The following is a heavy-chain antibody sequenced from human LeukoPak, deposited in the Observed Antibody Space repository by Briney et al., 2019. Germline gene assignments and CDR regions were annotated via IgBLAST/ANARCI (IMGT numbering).Heavy chain of an antibody. V-gene: IGHV1-3*01. D-gene: IGHD3-16*02. J-gene: IGHJ4*02. CDR3: ARARYDYVWGSYRHTTNFDY. Sequence: ASVKVSCKASGYTFTSYAMHWVRQAPGQRLEWMGWINAGNGNTKYSQKFQGRVTITRDTSASTAYMELSSLRSEDTAVYYCARARYDYVWGSYRHTTNFDYWGQGTLVTVSS. CDR2: INAGNGNT. CDR1: GYTFTSYA.